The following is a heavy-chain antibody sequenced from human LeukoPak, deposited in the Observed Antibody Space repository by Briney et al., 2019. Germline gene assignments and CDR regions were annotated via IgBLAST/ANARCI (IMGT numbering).Heavy chain of an antibody. CDR1: GFTVSSNY. CDR3: ARDGGYSGYPYYFDY. CDR2: IYSGGTT. J-gene: IGHJ4*02. Sequence: GGSLRLSCAASGFTVSSNYMTWVRQAPGKGLEWVSVIYSGGTTFYADSVKGRFTASRDNSKNTLFLQMNSLRAEDTAVYYCARDGGYSGYPYYFDYWGQGTLVTVSS. V-gene: IGHV3-53*01. D-gene: IGHD5-12*01.